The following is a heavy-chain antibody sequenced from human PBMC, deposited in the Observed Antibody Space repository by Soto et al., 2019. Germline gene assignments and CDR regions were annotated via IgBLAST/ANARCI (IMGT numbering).Heavy chain of an antibody. CDR2: ISGSGGST. CDR1: GFTFSSYA. V-gene: IGHV3-23*01. D-gene: IGHD2-2*01. Sequence: GGSLRLSCAASGFTFSSYAMSWVRQAPGKGLEWVSAISGSGGSTYYADSVKGRFTISRDNSKNTLYLQMNSLRAEDTAVYYCARYCSSVTCHGFDPWGQGTLVTVSS. J-gene: IGHJ5*02. CDR3: ARYCSSVTCHGFDP.